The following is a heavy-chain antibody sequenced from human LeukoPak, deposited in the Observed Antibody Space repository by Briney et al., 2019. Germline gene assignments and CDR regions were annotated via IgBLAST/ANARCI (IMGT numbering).Heavy chain of an antibody. CDR2: ISGYNGNT. J-gene: IGHJ4*02. V-gene: IGHV1-18*01. D-gene: IGHD2-15*01. Sequence: ASVKVSCKASGYIFTSYGISGVRQAPGQGLEWMGWISGYNGNTYSTQKLQGRVTMATDTSTFTSYMELRSLTSDDTATYYCARDCSGGSCHFDYRGQGTLVTVSS. CDR3: ARDCSGGSCHFDY. CDR1: GYIFTSYG.